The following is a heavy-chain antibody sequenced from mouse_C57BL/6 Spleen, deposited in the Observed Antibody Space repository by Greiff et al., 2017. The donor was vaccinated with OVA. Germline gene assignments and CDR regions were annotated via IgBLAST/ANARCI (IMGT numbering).Heavy chain of an antibody. Sequence: QVQLQQPGAELVKPGASVKLSCKASGYTFTSYWMQWVKQRPGQGLEWIGEIDPSDSYTNYNQKFKGKATLTVDTSSSTAYMQLSSLTSEDSAVYYCARGAGTNGGTLYFDYWGQGTTLTVSS. V-gene: IGHV1-50*01. J-gene: IGHJ2*01. CDR3: ARGAGTNGGTLYFDY. D-gene: IGHD4-1*01. CDR2: IDPSDSYT. CDR1: GYTFTSYW.